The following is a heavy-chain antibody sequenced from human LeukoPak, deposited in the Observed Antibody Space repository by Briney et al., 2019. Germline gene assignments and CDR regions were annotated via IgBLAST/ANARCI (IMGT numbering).Heavy chain of an antibody. CDR1: GFTVSSSY. CDR2: IYSGGTP. V-gene: IGHV3-53*01. Sequence: GGSLRLSCAASGFTVSSSYMSWVLQAPGKGLEWVSVIYSGGTPYYADSVKGRFIISRDHSKNTLYLQMNSLRAEDTAVYYCARAQTSPEGYYYYYYMDVWGKGTTVTVSS. CDR3: ARAQTSPEGYYYYYYMDV. J-gene: IGHJ6*03.